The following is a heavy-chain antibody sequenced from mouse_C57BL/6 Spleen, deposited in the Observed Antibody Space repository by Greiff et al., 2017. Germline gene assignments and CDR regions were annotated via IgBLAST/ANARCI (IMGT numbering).Heavy chain of an antibody. CDR1: GFSLTSYA. D-gene: IGHD1-1*01. Sequence: QVQLKESGPGLVAPSQSLSITCTVSGFSLTSYAISWVRQPPGKGLEWLGVIWTGGGTNYNSALKSRLGISKDNSKSQVFLKMNSRLTDDTARYYWSRTGGITTVVARDYAMDYWGQGTTVTVSS. CDR2: IWTGGGT. CDR3: SRTGGITTVVARDYAMDY. V-gene: IGHV2-9-1*01. J-gene: IGHJ4*01.